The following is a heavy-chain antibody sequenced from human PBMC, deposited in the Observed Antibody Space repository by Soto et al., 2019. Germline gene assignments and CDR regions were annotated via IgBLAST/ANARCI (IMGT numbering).Heavy chain of an antibody. V-gene: IGHV3-33*06. CDR1: GFTFSTYG. J-gene: IGHJ4*02. D-gene: IGHD2-8*02. CDR2: IWYDGTKQ. Sequence: VQLVESGGGVVQPGRSLRLSCAASGFTFSTYGMHWVRQAPGKGLEWVAVIWYDGTKQYYADSVKGRFTISRDNSKDTMYLQSNRLKAEDTAVYYWANHRTATSDHWGEGTMVIVS. CDR3: ANHRTATSDH.